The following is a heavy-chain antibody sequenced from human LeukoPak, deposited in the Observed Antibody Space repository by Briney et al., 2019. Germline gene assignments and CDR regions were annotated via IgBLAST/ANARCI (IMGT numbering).Heavy chain of an antibody. Sequence: GGSLRLSCAASGSTFSSYAMHWVRQAPGKGLEWVAVISYDGSNKYYADSVKGRFTISRDNSKNTLYLQMNSLRAEDTAVYYCARDTRGYSGYDPFDYWGQGTLVTVSS. CDR1: GSTFSSYA. J-gene: IGHJ4*02. D-gene: IGHD5-12*01. V-gene: IGHV3-30-3*01. CDR3: ARDTRGYSGYDPFDY. CDR2: ISYDGSNK.